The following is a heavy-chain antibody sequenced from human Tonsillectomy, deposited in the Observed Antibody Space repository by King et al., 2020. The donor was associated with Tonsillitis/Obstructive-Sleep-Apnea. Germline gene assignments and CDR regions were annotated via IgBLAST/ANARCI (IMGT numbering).Heavy chain of an antibody. CDR1: GFTFDDYA. V-gene: IGHV3-9*01. CDR2: ISWNSGSI. D-gene: IGHD4-23*01. Sequence: VQLVESGGGLVQPGRSLRLSCAASGFTFDDYAMHWVRQAPGKGLEWVSGISWNSGSIGYADSVKGRFTISRDNAKNSLYLQMNSLRAEDTALYYCAKDGNSYYYYYYMDVWGKATPVPVSS. J-gene: IGHJ6*03. CDR3: AKDGNSYYYYYYMDV.